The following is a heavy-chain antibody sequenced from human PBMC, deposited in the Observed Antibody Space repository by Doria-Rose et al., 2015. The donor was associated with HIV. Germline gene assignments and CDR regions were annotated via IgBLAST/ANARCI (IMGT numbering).Heavy chain of an antibody. Sequence: QVQLQESGAGLLKPSETLSLTCAVYGGSFSGYYWSWIRQPPGKGLEWIGEINHSGSTNYNPSLKSRIPISVDTSKNQFSLKLRSVTAADTAVYYCARVRRYSSGWYDSGSYPGYNWFDSWGQGTLVTVPS. CDR1: GGSFSGYY. D-gene: IGHD6-19*01. CDR3: ARVRRYSSGWYDSGSYPGYNWFDS. V-gene: IGHV4-34*01. CDR2: INHSGST. J-gene: IGHJ5*01.